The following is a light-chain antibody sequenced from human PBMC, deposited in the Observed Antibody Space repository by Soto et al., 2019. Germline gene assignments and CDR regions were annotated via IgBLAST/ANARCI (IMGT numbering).Light chain of an antibody. CDR1: QSVSSSF. V-gene: IGKV3-20*01. CDR3: QQYGNSPMYT. J-gene: IGKJ2*01. CDR2: GAS. Sequence: DIVLTQSPGTLSLFPGERATLSCRASQSVSSSFLAWYQQKPGQAPRLLIYGASSRATGIPDRFSGGGSGTDFTLTISRLEPEDFAVYYCQQYGNSPMYTVGQGTRLEIK.